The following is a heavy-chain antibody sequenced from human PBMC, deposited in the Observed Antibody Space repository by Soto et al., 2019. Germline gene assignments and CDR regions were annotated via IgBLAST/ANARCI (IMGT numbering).Heavy chain of an antibody. CDR3: ASEPHKSGFED. J-gene: IGHJ4*02. CDR1: GGTFLNYA. V-gene: IGHV1-69*01. Sequence: QLVQSGAEVEKPGSSVKVSCKASGGTFLNYAITWVRQAPGQGLEWMGDFNPTFTIANYAQKFQARVTVTADAATATFYRELSSVRAEDTAIYFCASEPHKSGFEDWGQATLVTVAS. CDR2: FNPTFTIA.